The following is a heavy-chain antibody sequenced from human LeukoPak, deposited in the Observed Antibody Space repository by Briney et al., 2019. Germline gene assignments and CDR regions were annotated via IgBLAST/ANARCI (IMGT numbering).Heavy chain of an antibody. Sequence: ASVKLSCKASGYTFTSYDINRGRQAPGQGLEWMGWMNPNSGNTGSAQKFQGRVTMTRNTYISTAYMELSSLRSEDTAVYYCARVDSSSWHYYYYYYMDSWGKGTTVTVSS. CDR3: ARVDSSSWHYYYYYYMDS. CDR2: MNPNSGNT. CDR1: GYTFTSYD. J-gene: IGHJ6*03. D-gene: IGHD6-13*01. V-gene: IGHV1-8*01.